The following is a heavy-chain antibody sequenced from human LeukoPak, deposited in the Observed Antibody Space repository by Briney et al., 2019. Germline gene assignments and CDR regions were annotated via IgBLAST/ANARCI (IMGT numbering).Heavy chain of an antibody. J-gene: IGHJ4*02. V-gene: IGHV4-4*07. Sequence: PSETLSLTCTVSNGSISIYYWSWVRQPAGKGLEWIGRISASGSTNYNPSLKSRVTMSVDTSKNQFSLKLSSVNAADTAVYYCAREITVTRPFDYWGQGTLVTVSS. CDR1: NGSISIYY. CDR2: ISASGST. CDR3: AREITVTRPFDY. D-gene: IGHD4-17*01.